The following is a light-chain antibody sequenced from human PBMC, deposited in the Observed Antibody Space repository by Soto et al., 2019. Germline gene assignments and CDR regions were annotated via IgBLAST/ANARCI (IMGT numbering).Light chain of an antibody. J-gene: IGKJ5*01. Sequence: EIVLTQSPATLSLSPGERATHSCRASQSVSSYLAWYQQKPGQAPRLLIYDASNRATGIPARFSGSGSGTDFTLTISSLEPEDFAVYYCPQRSNWPPITLGQGTRLEIK. CDR1: QSVSSY. V-gene: IGKV3-11*01. CDR3: PQRSNWPPIT. CDR2: DAS.